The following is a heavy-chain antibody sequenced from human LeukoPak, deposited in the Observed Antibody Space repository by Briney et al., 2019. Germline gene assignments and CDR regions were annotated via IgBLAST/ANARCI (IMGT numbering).Heavy chain of an antibody. CDR1: GFTFSSYE. D-gene: IGHD5-18*01. J-gene: IGHJ4*02. CDR2: ISSSGSTI. CDR3: GRAYGYSYCVDY. Sequence: GGSLRLSCAASGFTFSSYEMNWVRQAPGKGLEWVSYISSSGSTIYYADSVRGRSTISRDNAKNSLYQQRNMLRAEDTAVYYCGRAYGYSYCVDYWGQGTLVTVSS. V-gene: IGHV3-48*03.